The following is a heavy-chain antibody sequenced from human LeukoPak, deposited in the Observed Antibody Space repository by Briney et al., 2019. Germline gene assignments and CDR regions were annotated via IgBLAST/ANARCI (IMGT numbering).Heavy chain of an antibody. CDR3: AKDKRYCSSTSCPSVQYNWFDP. J-gene: IGHJ5*02. CDR2: ISGSGGST. CDR1: GFTFSSYA. V-gene: IGHV3-23*01. D-gene: IGHD2-2*01. Sequence: GGSLRLSCAAPGFTFSSYAMSWVRQAPGKGLEWVSAISGSGGSTYYADSEKGRFTISRDNSKNTLYLQMNSLRAEDTAVYYCAKDKRYCSSTSCPSVQYNWFDPWGQGTLVTVSS.